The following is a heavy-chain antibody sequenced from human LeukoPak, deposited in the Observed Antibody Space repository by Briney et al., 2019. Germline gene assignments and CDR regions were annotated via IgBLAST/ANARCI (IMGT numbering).Heavy chain of an antibody. CDR1: GFTFSSYN. J-gene: IGHJ6*02. V-gene: IGHV3-21*01. CDR2: ISSSSSYK. CDR3: ARDDGAVAAVPYYYGMDV. D-gene: IGHD2-15*01. Sequence: KSGGSLRLSCAASGFTFSSYNMNWVRQAPGKGLEWVSFISSSSSYKYYADSPKGRLTISRDNAKKSLYLQMNSLRAEDTAVYYCARDDGAVAAVPYYYGMDVWGQGTTVTVAS.